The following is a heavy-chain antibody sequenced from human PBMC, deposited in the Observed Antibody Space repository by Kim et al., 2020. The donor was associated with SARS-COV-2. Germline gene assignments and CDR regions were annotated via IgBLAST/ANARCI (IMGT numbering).Heavy chain of an antibody. V-gene: IGHV4-34*01. Sequence: SETLSLTCAVYGGSFSGYYWSWIRQPPGKGLEWIGEINHSGSTNYNQSLKSRVNISVDTSKNQFSLKLSSVTAADTAVYYCASLPPQKMGLTYYYYCMDVWGQGTTVTVSS. CDR2: INHSGST. CDR3: ASLPPQKMGLTYYYYCMDV. D-gene: IGHD2-8*01. J-gene: IGHJ6*02. CDR1: GGSFSGYY.